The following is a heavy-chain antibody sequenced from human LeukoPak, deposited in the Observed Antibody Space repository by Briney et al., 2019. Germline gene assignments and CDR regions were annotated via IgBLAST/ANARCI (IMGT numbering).Heavy chain of an antibody. V-gene: IGHV4-59*01. CDR1: GGSISNYY. CDR3: ARSPTYGGYPANFDY. Sequence: SETLSLTCTVSGGSISNYYWSWIRQPPGKGLEWIGYIYYSGSTNYNPSLKSRVTISVDTSKNQFSLKLSSVTAADTAVYYCARSPTYGGYPANFDYWGQGTLVTVSS. J-gene: IGHJ4*02. CDR2: IYYSGST. D-gene: IGHD5-12*01.